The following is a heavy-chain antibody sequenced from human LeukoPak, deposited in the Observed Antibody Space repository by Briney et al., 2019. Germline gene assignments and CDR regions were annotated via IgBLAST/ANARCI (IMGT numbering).Heavy chain of an antibody. Sequence: GGSLRLSCAASGFTLSGYEMSWVRQAPGKGLEWVSAISGGGGSTYYADSVKGRFTISRDNSKNTLYLQMNSLRAEDTAVYYCAKTRDGYNPFDYWGQGTLVTVSS. CDR1: GFTLSGYE. CDR2: ISGGGGST. D-gene: IGHD5-24*01. V-gene: IGHV3-23*01. CDR3: AKTRDGYNPFDY. J-gene: IGHJ4*02.